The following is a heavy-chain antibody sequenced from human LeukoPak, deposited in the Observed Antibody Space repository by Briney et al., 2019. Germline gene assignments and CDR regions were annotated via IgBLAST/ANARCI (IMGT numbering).Heavy chain of an antibody. CDR3: ARKDRPSDRVGATRYYYYYYMDV. D-gene: IGHD1-26*01. J-gene: IGHJ6*03. Sequence: SETLSLTCAVYGGSFSGYYWSWIRQPPGKGLEWIGEINHSGSTNYNPSLKSRVTISVDTSKNQFSLKLSSVTAADTAVYYCARKDRPSDRVGATRYYYYYYMDVWGKGTTVTVSS. CDR1: GGSFSGYY. CDR2: INHSGST. V-gene: IGHV4-34*01.